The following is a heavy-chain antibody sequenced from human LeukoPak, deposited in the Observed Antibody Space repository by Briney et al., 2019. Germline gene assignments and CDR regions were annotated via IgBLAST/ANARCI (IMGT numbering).Heavy chain of an antibody. CDR1: GFTFSRFS. J-gene: IGHJ4*02. CDR3: ASRSGGDY. D-gene: IGHD6-19*01. CDR2: ISSGGGHP. Sequence: GGSLRLSCAASGFTFSRFSMNWVRQAPGKGLEWVSIISSGGGHPYYGDSVKGRFTISRDNAKNLLYLQMNSLRAEDTAVYYCASRSGGDYWGQGTLVTVSS. V-gene: IGHV3-21*06.